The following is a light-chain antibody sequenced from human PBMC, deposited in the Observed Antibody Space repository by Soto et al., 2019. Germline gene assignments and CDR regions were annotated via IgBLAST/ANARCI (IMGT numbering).Light chain of an antibody. Sequence: DIQMTQSPSTLSASVGDRVTITCRASQSISNWLAWYQQKPGKAPKLLLYKASTLQSGVPSRFSGSGSGTEFTLTISSLQPDDFATYYCQQYNSYPYTFGQGTKVDSK. J-gene: IGKJ2*01. CDR3: QQYNSYPYT. V-gene: IGKV1-5*03. CDR1: QSISNW. CDR2: KAS.